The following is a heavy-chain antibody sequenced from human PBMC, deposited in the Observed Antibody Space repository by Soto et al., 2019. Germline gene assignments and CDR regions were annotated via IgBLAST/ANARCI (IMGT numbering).Heavy chain of an antibody. J-gene: IGHJ6*01. CDR2: INARGDAT. CDR3: ANGPYYPHEYNYYGVDV. V-gene: IGHV3-23*01. Sequence: EVQLLESGGGLVQPGGSLRLSCAASGFTLSSRAMTWVRQAPGKGLEWVSLINARGDATYYVDSVKGRFTISRDISKNSLYLQMNSLRAEDTALYYCANGPYYPHEYNYYGVDVW. D-gene: IGHD3-10*01. CDR1: GFTLSSRA.